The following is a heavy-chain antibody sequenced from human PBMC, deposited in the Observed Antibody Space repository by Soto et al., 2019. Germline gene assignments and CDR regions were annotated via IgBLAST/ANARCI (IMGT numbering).Heavy chain of an antibody. J-gene: IGHJ5*02. CDR2: IYYSGST. D-gene: IGHD2-21*02. Sequence: QVQLQESGPGLVQPSQTLSLTCTVSGGSISSGGYYWSWIRQHPGQGLEWIGYIYYSGSTYYNPSLKSRITISVDTSKNQFSLKLSSVTAADTAVYYCARSSPVVTAPWGQGTLVTVSS. V-gene: IGHV4-31*03. CDR1: GGSISSGGYY. CDR3: ARSSPVVTAP.